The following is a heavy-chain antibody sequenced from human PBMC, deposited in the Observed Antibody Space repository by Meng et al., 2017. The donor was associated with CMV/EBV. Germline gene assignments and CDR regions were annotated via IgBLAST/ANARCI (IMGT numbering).Heavy chain of an antibody. J-gene: IGHJ4*02. CDR3: ARGVTSWYYFDS. CDR1: GASISSRNYY. V-gene: IGHV4-39*07. CDR2: VFSSGST. Sequence: CTVSGASISSRNYYWDWIRQPPGKGLEWIGSVFSSGSTYYSPSLKSRVTISLDTSKKHFSLKLTSLTAADTAVYYCARGVTSWYYFDSWGQGTLVTVSS. D-gene: IGHD2-2*01.